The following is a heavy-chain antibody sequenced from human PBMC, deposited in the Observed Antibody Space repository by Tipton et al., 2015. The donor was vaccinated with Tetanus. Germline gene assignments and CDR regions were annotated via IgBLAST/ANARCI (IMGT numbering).Heavy chain of an antibody. CDR3: TREGGGSYYVNWFDP. J-gene: IGHJ5*02. D-gene: IGHD1-26*01. V-gene: IGHV3-49*04. CDR2: IRSKAYGGTT. CDR1: GFTFGDYA. Sequence: SLRLSCTASGFTFGDYAMSWVRQAPGKGLEWVGFIRSKAYGGTTEYAASVKGRFTISRDDSESIAYLQMNSLKTEDTAVYYCTREGGGSYYVNWFDPWGQGTLVTVSS.